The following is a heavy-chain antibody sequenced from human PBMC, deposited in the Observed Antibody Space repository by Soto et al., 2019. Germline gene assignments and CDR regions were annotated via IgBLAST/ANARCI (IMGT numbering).Heavy chain of an antibody. CDR1: GFTFSNAW. CDR3: TTDVVGARGTVY. D-gene: IGHD1-26*01. Sequence: LRLSCAASGFTFSNAWMNWVRQAPGKGLEWVGRIKSKTDGGTTDYAAPVKGRFTISRDDSKNTLYLQMNSLKTEDTAVYYCTTDVVGARGTVYWGQGTLVTVSS. J-gene: IGHJ4*02. CDR2: IKSKTDGGTT. V-gene: IGHV3-15*07.